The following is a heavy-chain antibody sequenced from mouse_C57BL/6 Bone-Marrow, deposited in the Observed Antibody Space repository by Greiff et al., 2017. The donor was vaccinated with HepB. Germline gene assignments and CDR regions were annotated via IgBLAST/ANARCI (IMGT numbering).Heavy chain of an antibody. D-gene: IGHD2-4*01. J-gene: IGHJ3*01. V-gene: IGHV2-2*02. CDR1: GFSLTSYG. CDR2: IWSGGST. Sequence: QVQLQQSGPGLVQPSQSLSITCTVSGFSLTSYGVHWVRQSPGKGLEWLGVIWSGGSTDYNAAFISRLSISKDNSKSQVFFKMNSLQANDTAIYYCATIYYDYDGGFAYWGQGTLVTVSA. CDR3: ATIYYDYDGGFAY.